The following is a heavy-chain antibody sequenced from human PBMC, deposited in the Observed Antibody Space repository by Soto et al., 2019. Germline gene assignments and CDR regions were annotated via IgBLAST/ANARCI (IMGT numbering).Heavy chain of an antibody. D-gene: IGHD3-10*01. V-gene: IGHV1-69*02. Sequence: QVQLVQSGAEVKKPGSSVKVSCKASGGTFSSYTISWVRQAPGQGLEWMGRIIPILGIAYYAQKFQGRVXMXGXNAXRSAYMELGSMLSEGTAVYYCGCYQSSGSYYHLDYWGQGTLVTVSS. CDR2: IIPILGIA. CDR1: GGTFSSYT. CDR3: GCYQSSGSYYHLDY. J-gene: IGHJ4*02.